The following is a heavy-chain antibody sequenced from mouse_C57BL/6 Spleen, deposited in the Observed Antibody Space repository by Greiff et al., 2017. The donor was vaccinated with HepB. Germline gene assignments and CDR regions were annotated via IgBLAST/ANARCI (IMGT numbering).Heavy chain of an antibody. Sequence: VQLQQSGPELVKPGASVKISCKASGYAFSSSWMNWVKQRPGKGLEWIGRIYPGDGDTNYNGKLKGKATLTADKSSSTAYMQLSSLTSEDSAVYFCATTVVARSYFDYWGQGTTLTVSS. D-gene: IGHD1-1*01. CDR2: IYPGDGDT. J-gene: IGHJ2*01. V-gene: IGHV1-82*01. CDR1: GYAFSSSW. CDR3: ATTVVARSYFDY.